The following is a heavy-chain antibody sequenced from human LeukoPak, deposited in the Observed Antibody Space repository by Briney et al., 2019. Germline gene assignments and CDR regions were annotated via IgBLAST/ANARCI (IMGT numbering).Heavy chain of an antibody. CDR3: ARGRRPSDY. CDR1: GFTFSTYW. J-gene: IGHJ4*02. V-gene: IGHV3-7*03. CDR2: IKQDGSEK. Sequence: GGSLRLSCAASGFTFSTYWMSWVRQAPGQGLEWVANIKQDGSEKYYVDSVKGRFTISRDNAKNSLCLQMNSLRAEDTAVYYCARGRRPSDYWGQGTLVTVSS.